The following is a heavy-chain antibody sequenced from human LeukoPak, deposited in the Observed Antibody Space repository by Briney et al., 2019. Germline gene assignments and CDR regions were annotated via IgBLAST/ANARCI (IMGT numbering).Heavy chain of an antibody. V-gene: IGHV3-33*01. CDR1: GFTFSSYG. D-gene: IGHD4-17*01. CDR2: IWYGGSNK. Sequence: PGRSLRLSCAASGFTFSSYGMHWVRQAPGKGLEWVAVIWYGGSNKYYADSVKGRFTISRDNSKNTLYLQMNSLRAEDTAVYYCARDYGDYGMDVWGQGATVTVSS. CDR3: ARDYGDYGMDV. J-gene: IGHJ6*02.